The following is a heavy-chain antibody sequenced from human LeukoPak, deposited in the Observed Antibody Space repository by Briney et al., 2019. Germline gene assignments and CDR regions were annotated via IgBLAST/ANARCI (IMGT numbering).Heavy chain of an antibody. CDR3: ARLGYSAYETYYFDY. D-gene: IGHD5-12*01. CDR1: GFTFSRYW. V-gene: IGHV3-7*04. Sequence: GGSLTLYCAASGFTFSRYWMSWVRQAPGKGLEWVAHINQDGSGTYYVDSVKGRFTISRDNAKNSLFLQMNSLRVEDTAVYYCARLGYSAYETYYFDYWGEGSLVTVSS. J-gene: IGHJ4*02. CDR2: INQDGSGT.